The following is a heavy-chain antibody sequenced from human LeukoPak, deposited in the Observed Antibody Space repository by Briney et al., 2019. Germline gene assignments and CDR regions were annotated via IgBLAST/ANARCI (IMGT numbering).Heavy chain of an antibody. V-gene: IGHV3-53*01. J-gene: IGHJ2*01. Sequence: GGCLRLSCSASGFTVSTNFMSWVRPAPGKGLDWVSVIYSGGNTYYADSVKGRFTFSRDNSKNRLYLKMKSLRAEDTAVYYCARILAVAATGWYFDLWGRGTLVTVSS. D-gene: IGHD6-19*01. CDR1: GFTVSTNF. CDR3: ARILAVAATGWYFDL. CDR2: IYSGGNT.